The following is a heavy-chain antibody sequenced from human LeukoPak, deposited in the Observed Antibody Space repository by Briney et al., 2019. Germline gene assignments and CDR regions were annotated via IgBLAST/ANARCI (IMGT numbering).Heavy chain of an antibody. Sequence: PSETLSLTCTVSGGSISSYYWSWIRQPPGEGLEWIGYISHSGSTKYNSSLKSRAIISSDTSKNQFSLKLSSVTAADTALYYCARLRDGDYGGHFDYWGQGTLVTASS. CDR1: GGSISSYY. CDR2: ISHSGST. CDR3: ARLRDGDYGGHFDY. J-gene: IGHJ4*02. D-gene: IGHD4-17*01. V-gene: IGHV4-59*08.